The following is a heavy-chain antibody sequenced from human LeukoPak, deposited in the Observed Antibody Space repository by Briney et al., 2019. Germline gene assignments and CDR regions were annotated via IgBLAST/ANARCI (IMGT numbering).Heavy chain of an antibody. V-gene: IGHV1-69*04. CDR2: IIPIVGST. CDR3: ARHYGGLDDY. J-gene: IGHJ4*02. D-gene: IGHD4-23*01. CDR1: GDTFSSYG. Sequence: RASVKVSCKTSGDTFSSYGISWVRPAPGQGLEWMGRIIPIVGSTNYAEKLQGRVTITADKSTSTVYMELSSLRSEDTAVYYCARHYGGLDDYWGQGTLIIVSS.